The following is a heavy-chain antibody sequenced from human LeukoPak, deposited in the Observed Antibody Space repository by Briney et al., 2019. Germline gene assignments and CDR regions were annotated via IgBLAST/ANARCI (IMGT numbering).Heavy chain of an antibody. Sequence: SETLSLTCAVSGGSISSGGYSWSWIRQPPGKGLEWIGYIYHSGSTYYNPSLKSRVTISVDRYKNQFSLKLSSVTAADTAVYYCASGKWLSRYFDYWGQGTLVTVSS. D-gene: IGHD3-22*01. CDR1: GGSISSGGYS. CDR3: ASGKWLSRYFDY. V-gene: IGHV4-30-2*01. CDR2: IYHSGST. J-gene: IGHJ4*02.